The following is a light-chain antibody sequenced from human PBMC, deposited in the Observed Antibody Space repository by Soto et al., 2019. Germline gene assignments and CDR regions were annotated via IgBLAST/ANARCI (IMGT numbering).Light chain of an antibody. CDR3: CSYAGSYTLDVL. V-gene: IGLV2-23*01. CDR1: SSDVGNYNL. J-gene: IGLJ2*01. CDR2: EGT. Sequence: QSALTQPASVSGSPGQSITISCSGISSDVGNYNLVSWYQQHPGKAPKLMIYEGTKRPSGVSNRFSGSKSGNTASLTISGLQAEDEAEYYCCSYAGSYTLDVLFGGGTKLTVL.